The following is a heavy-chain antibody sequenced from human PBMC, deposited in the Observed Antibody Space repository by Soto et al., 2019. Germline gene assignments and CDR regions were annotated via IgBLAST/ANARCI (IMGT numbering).Heavy chain of an antibody. J-gene: IGHJ6*02. CDR2: IYYSGST. CDR1: GGSISSGDYY. Sequence: PSETLSLTCTVSGGSISSGDYYWSWIRQPPGKGLEWIGYIYYSGSTYYNPSLKSRVTISVDTSKNQFSLKLSSVTAADTAVYCCARGLGSYYYYGMDVWGQGTTVTVSS. V-gene: IGHV4-30-4*01. D-gene: IGHD6-19*01. CDR3: ARGLGSYYYYGMDV.